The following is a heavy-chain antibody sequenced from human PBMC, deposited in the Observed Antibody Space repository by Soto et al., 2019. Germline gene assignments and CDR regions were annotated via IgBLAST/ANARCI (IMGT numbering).Heavy chain of an antibody. J-gene: IGHJ5*02. CDR3: ARVLVPAPHWFDP. V-gene: IGHV4-30-2*05. Sequence: SETLSLTCAVSGGSISSGGYSWSWIRQPPGKGLEWIGYIYYSGSTYYNPSLKSRVTISVDTSKNQFSLKLSSVTAADTAVYYCARVLVPAPHWFDPWGQGTLVTVSS. CDR2: IYYSGST. D-gene: IGHD3-3*02. CDR1: GGSISSGGYS.